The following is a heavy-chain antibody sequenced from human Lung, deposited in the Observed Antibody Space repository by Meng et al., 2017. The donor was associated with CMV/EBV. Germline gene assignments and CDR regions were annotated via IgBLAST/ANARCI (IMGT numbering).Heavy chain of an antibody. Sequence: SVKVSXKASGGTFSSYAISWVRQAPGQGLEWMGGIIPISGTLNYAQKFQGRVTITTDESTGTVYMELSSLRSEDTAVYYCARNSRSWGILFPRDRMYYGMDVWGQGXTVTVSS. CDR1: GGTFSSYA. D-gene: IGHD2/OR15-2a*01. CDR2: IIPISGTL. V-gene: IGHV1-69*05. CDR3: ARNSRSWGILFPRDRMYYGMDV. J-gene: IGHJ6*02.